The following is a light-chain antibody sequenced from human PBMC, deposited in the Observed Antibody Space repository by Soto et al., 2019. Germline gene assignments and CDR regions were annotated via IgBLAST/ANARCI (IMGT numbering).Light chain of an antibody. CDR1: QGISSY. J-gene: IGKJ5*01. CDR2: AAS. V-gene: IGKV1-9*01. Sequence: DIQLTQSRACLSASVGDRVIVTCRASQGISSYLAWYQQKPGKAPKLLIYAASTLQSGVPSRFSGSGSGTELTLTISSLQPEDFATYYCQQLNSYPITFGQGTRLEIK. CDR3: QQLNSYPIT.